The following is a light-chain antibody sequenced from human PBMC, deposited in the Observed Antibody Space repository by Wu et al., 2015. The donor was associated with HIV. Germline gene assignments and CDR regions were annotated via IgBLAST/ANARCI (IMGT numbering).Light chain of an antibody. CDR1: QSVSSNS. Sequence: EIVLTQSPGTLSLSPGERATLYCGASQSVSSNSLAWYQQKFGQAPRLLIYAASNRTTGIPDRYSGSGSGTDFTLTIRRLEPGDSAVYYCQQRSNWPGTFGQGTKLEIK. CDR3: QQRSNWPGT. J-gene: IGKJ2*01. V-gene: IGKV3D-20*02. CDR2: AAS.